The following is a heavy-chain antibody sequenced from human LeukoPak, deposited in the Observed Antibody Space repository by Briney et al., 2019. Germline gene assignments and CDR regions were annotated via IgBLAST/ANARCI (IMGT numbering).Heavy chain of an antibody. CDR1: GFTVSSNY. D-gene: IGHD3-22*01. Sequence: GSLSLSCAASGFTVSSNYMSWVRQAPGKGLEWVSVIYSGGSTYYADSVKGRFTISRDNSKNTLYLQMNSLRAEDTAVYYCARESYYYDSSGYYPHYYFDYWGQGTLVTVSS. J-gene: IGHJ4*02. CDR3: ARESYYYDSSGYYPHYYFDY. CDR2: IYSGGST. V-gene: IGHV3-53*01.